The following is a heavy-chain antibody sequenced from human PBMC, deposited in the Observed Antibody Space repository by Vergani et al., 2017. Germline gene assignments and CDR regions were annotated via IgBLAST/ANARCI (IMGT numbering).Heavy chain of an antibody. D-gene: IGHD6-6*01. V-gene: IGHV3-9*01. Sequence: EVQLLESGGGLVKPGGSLRLSCAASGFTFSSYSMNWVRQAPGKGLEWVSGISWNSNSIGYADSVKGRFTISRDNAKNSLYLQMNSLRAEDTALYYCAKDLGTSSGGGWFDPWGQGTLVTVSS. CDR1: GFTFSSYS. CDR3: AKDLGTSSGGGWFDP. CDR2: ISWNSNSI. J-gene: IGHJ5*02.